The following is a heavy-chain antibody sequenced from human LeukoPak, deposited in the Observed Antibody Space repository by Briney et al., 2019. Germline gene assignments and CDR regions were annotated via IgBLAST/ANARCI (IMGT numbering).Heavy chain of an antibody. Sequence: ASVKVSCKASGYTFTGYYMHWVRQAPGQGLEWMGGIIPIFGTANYAQKFQGRVTITADKSTSTAYMELSSLRSEDTAVYYCARANYYDSSGYYFAWGQGTLVTVSS. V-gene: IGHV1-69*06. CDR1: GYTFTGYY. J-gene: IGHJ5*02. CDR3: ARANYYDSSGYYFA. D-gene: IGHD3-22*01. CDR2: IIPIFGTA.